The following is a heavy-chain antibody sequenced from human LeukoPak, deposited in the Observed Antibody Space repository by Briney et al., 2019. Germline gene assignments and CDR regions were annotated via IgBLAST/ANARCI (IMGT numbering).Heavy chain of an antibody. CDR2: ISSSSSYI. CDR3: AREFHDSSGYTIDY. J-gene: IGHJ4*02. V-gene: IGHV3-21*01. CDR1: GFTFSSYS. Sequence: PGRSLRLSCAASGFTFSSYSMNWVRQAPGKGLEWVSSISSSSSYIYYADSVKGRFTISRDNAKNSLYLQMNSLRAEDTAVYYCAREFHDSSGYTIDYWGQGTLVTVSS. D-gene: IGHD3-22*01.